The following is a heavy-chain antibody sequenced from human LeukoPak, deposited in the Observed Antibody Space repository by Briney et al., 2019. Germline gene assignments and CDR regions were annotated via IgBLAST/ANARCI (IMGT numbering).Heavy chain of an antibody. CDR3: ARRLLTGYYEF. D-gene: IGHD3-9*01. CDR2: INHSGRT. CDR1: GGSFSGYY. J-gene: IGHJ4*02. V-gene: IGHV4-34*01. Sequence: SETLSLTCAVYGGSFSGYYWSWIRQPPGKGLEWIGEINHSGRTNYNPSLKSRVTISVDTSKNQFSLKLSSVTAADTAVYYCARRLLTGYYEFWGQGTLVTVSS.